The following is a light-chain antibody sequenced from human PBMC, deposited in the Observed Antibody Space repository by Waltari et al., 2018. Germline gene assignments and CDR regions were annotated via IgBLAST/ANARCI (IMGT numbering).Light chain of an antibody. Sequence: QSALTQPPSASGSPGQSVTISCTGTSSDIGGYNYVSWYQQYPGKAPKLMIYEVTKRPSGLPDRFSGSKSGYTASLTVSGLQAEDEADYYCSSYTGSNNLIFGGGTKLTVL. J-gene: IGLJ2*01. CDR1: SSDIGGYNY. V-gene: IGLV2-8*01. CDR3: SSYTGSNNLI. CDR2: EVT.